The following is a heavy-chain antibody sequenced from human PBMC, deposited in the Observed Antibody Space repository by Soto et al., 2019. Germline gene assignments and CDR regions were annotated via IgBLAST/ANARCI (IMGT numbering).Heavy chain of an antibody. CDR2: ISSSSSYI. CDR3: ANWNYGY. D-gene: IGHD1-7*01. V-gene: IGHV3-21*01. CDR1: GFTFSSYS. J-gene: IGHJ4*02. Sequence: LILSCAASGFTFSSYSINWVRHAPGKWLEWVSSISSSSSYIYYADSVKGRFTVSRDNAKNSLYLQMNSLRAEDTAVYYCANWNYGYWGQGTLVTVSS.